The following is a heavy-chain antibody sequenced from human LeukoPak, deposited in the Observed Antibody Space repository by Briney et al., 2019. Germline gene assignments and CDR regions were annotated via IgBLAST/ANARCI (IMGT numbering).Heavy chain of an antibody. J-gene: IGHJ4*02. CDR1: GSSISSYY. D-gene: IGHD6-13*01. CDR2: IYYSGST. V-gene: IGHV4-59*01. CDR3: ARDLLQQQLGTAYFDY. Sequence: PSETLSLTCTVSGSSISSYYWSWIRQPPGKGLEWIGYIYYSGSTNYNPSLKSRVTISVDTSKNQFSLKLSSVTAADTAVYYCARDLLQQQLGTAYFDYWGQGTLVTVSS.